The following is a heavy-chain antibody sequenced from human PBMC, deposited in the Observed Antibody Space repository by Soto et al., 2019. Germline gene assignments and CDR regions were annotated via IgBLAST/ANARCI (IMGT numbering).Heavy chain of an antibody. V-gene: IGHV4-30-2*01. CDR3: ARGSMARGVMGTLQNWFDP. D-gene: IGHD3-10*01. CDR2: IYHSGST. Sequence: SETLSLTCAVSGGSISSGGYSWSWIRQPPGKGLEWIGYIYHSGSTYYNPSLKSRVTISVDRSKNQFSLKLSSVTAADTAVYYCARGSMARGVMGTLQNWFDPWGQGTLVTVSS. J-gene: IGHJ5*02. CDR1: GGSISSGGYS.